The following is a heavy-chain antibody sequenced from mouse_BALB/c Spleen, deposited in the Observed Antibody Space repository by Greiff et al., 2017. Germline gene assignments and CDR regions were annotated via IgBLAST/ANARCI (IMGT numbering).Heavy chain of an antibody. D-gene: IGHD1-1*01. CDR2: ISNGGGST. CDR1: GFTFSSYT. Sequence: EVQVVESGGGLVQPGGSLKLSCAASGFTFSSYTMSWVRQTPEKRLEWVAYISNGGGSTYYPDTVKGRFTISRDNAKNTLYLQMSSLKSEDTAMYYCARHDNYGSSLYYFDYWGQGTTLTVSS. CDR3: ARHDNYGSSLYYFDY. J-gene: IGHJ2*01. V-gene: IGHV5-12-2*01.